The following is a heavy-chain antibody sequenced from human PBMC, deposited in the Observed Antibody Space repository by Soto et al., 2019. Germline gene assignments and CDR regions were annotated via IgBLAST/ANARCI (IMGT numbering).Heavy chain of an antibody. J-gene: IGHJ4*02. V-gene: IGHV6-1*01. D-gene: IGHD2-15*01. Sequence: SQTLSLTCAISGDSVSSNNVVWNWIRQSPSRGLEWLGRTFYRSEWHYDYAASVRSRITVTPDTSKNLFSLQLNSVTPEDTAIYYCARRFCSDSYCSYFDYWGRGTLVTVSS. CDR1: GDSVSSNNVV. CDR3: ARRFCSDSYCSYFDY. CDR2: TFYRSEWHY.